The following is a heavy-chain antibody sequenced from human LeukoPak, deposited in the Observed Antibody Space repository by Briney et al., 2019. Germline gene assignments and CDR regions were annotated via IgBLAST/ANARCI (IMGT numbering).Heavy chain of an antibody. V-gene: IGHV4-38-2*02. Sequence: SETLSLTCTVSGYSISSGYYWGWIRQPPGKGLEWIGSIYHSGSNFYNPSLKSRVTISLDTSKNQFSLKLSSVTAADTAVYYCARGANWFDPCGQGTLVTVSS. J-gene: IGHJ5*02. CDR1: GYSISSGYY. CDR2: IYHSGSN. CDR3: ARGANWFDP.